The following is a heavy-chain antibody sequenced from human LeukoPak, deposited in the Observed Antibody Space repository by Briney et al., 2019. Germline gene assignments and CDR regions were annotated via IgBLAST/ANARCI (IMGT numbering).Heavy chain of an antibody. D-gene: IGHD5-12*01. Sequence: SETLSLTCAVYGGSFSGYYWSWIRQPPGKGLEWIGNIYYSGSTNYNPSLKSRVTISVDTSKNQFSLKLSSVTAADTAVYYCARDKGSGYENYYYMDVWGKGTTVTISS. CDR3: ARDKGSGYENYYYMDV. J-gene: IGHJ6*03. CDR2: IYYSGST. CDR1: GGSFSGYY. V-gene: IGHV4-59*01.